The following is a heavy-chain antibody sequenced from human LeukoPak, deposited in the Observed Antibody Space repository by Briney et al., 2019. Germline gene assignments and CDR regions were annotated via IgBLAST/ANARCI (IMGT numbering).Heavy chain of an antibody. V-gene: IGHV3-20*04. D-gene: IGHD3-22*01. CDR3: ARALYYDNRTPGAFDI. Sequence: GGSLRLSCAASGFTFDDYGMSWVRQAPGKGLEWVSGINWNGGSTGYADSVKGRFTISRDNAKNSLYLQMNSLRAEDTALYYCARALYYDNRTPGAFDIWGQGTMVTVSS. CDR1: GFTFDDYG. J-gene: IGHJ3*02. CDR2: INWNGGST.